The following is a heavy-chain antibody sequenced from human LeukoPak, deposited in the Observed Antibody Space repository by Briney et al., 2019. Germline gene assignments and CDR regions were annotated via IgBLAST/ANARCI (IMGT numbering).Heavy chain of an antibody. CDR2: ISWNTGNI. J-gene: IGHJ3*02. V-gene: IGHV3-9*01. D-gene: IGHD6-6*01. CDR3: ASLFLCYGCSSSSDSFNI. Sequence: GRSLRLSCAASGFTFDDCAMHWVRQAPGKGLEWVSGISWNTGNIGYADSVKGRFTISRDNAKNTLYLQMNSLRAEDTAVYYCASLFLCYGCSSSSDSFNIWGQGTMVTVSS. CDR1: GFTFDDCA.